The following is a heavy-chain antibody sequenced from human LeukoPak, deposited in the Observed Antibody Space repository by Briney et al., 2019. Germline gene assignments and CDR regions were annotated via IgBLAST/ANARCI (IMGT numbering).Heavy chain of an antibody. J-gene: IGHJ6*02. Sequence: ASVKVSCKASGYTFTSYYMHWVRQAPGQGLEWMGIINPSGGSTSYAQKFQGRVTITADKSTSTAYMELSSLRSEDTAVYYCARDGGSGNRRYYYYYGMDVWGQGTTVTVSS. D-gene: IGHD3-10*01. CDR1: GYTFTSYY. V-gene: IGHV1-46*01. CDR3: ARDGGSGNRRYYYYYGMDV. CDR2: INPSGGST.